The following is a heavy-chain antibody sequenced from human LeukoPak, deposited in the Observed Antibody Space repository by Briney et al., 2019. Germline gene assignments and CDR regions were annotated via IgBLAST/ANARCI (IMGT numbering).Heavy chain of an antibody. CDR1: GFTFSSYS. CDR3: ARETGWHYYDSSGYYPWDP. CDR2: ISSSSSYI. D-gene: IGHD3-22*01. V-gene: IGHV3-21*01. J-gene: IGHJ5*02. Sequence: GGSLRLSCAASGFTFSSYSMNWVRQAPGKGLEWVASISSSSSYIYYADSVKGRFTNSRNNAKISLYVQMNSLRAEDTAVYYCARETGWHYYDSSGYYPWDPWGQGTLVTVSS.